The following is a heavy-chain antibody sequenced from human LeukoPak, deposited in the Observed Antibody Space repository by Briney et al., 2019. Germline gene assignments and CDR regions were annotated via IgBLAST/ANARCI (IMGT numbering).Heavy chain of an antibody. Sequence: AGGAPRLSFAASGFTFSSYSKKLVRPAPGEGLGWGSSISSSSSYIYYADSVKGRFTISRDNAKNSLYLQMNSLRAEDTAVYYCARVPPEEYYYGMDVWGKGTTVTVSS. V-gene: IGHV3-21*01. CDR3: ARVPPEEYYYGMDV. CDR2: ISSSSSYI. D-gene: IGHD1-14*01. CDR1: GFTFSSYS. J-gene: IGHJ6*04.